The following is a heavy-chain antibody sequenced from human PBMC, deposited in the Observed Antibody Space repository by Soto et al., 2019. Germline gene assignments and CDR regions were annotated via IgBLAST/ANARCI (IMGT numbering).Heavy chain of an antibody. CDR1: GFPFTSYA. D-gene: IGHD2-2*01. V-gene: IGHV3-23*01. Sequence: VGSLRLSCAASGFPFTSYAMSWVRRAPGKGLEWVSLISGSGGSTKYADSVKGRFAISRDSSKNTLYLQMNSLRAEDTAIYYCAKDRYCSSSTCHQAFDYWGQGTLVTVSS. CDR3: AKDRYCSSSTCHQAFDY. CDR2: ISGSGGST. J-gene: IGHJ4*02.